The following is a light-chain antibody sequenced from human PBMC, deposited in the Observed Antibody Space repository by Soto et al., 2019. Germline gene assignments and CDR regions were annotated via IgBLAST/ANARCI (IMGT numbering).Light chain of an antibody. CDR2: DVS. J-gene: IGKJ1*01. CDR1: QGVSSNY. Sequence: EMVWTQSPGTLSLSHGERASLSCRASQGVSSNYLAWYQQKSGQSPSLLIYDVSRRATGIPERFSGSGSGTDFTLIISILEPEDFAVYYCQEYGISPRRFGEGANADI. CDR3: QEYGISPRR. V-gene: IGKV3-20*01.